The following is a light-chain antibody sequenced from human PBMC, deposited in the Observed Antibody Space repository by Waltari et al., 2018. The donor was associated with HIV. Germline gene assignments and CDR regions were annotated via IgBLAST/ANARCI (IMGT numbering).Light chain of an antibody. Sequence: EIVLTQSPGPLSFSPGLRATLSCSASLTVTSDYLAWYQQKPGQAPRLLIYGASNRATGIPDRFSGSGSGTDFALTISRLQPVDFAMYYCQQYGSSPITFGQGTRLEIK. J-gene: IGKJ5*01. CDR2: GAS. V-gene: IGKV3-20*01. CDR3: QQYGSSPIT. CDR1: LTVTSDY.